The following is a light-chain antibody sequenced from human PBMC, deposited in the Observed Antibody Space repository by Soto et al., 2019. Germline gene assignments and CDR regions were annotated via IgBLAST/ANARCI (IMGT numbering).Light chain of an antibody. CDR1: QSISGW. CDR2: DAS. CDR3: QHYNSYSEA. V-gene: IGKV1-5*01. J-gene: IGKJ1*01. Sequence: GDRVTITCRASQSISGWLAWYQQKPGKAPKLLIYDASSLESGVPSRFSGSGSGTEFTLTIRSLQPDDFATYYCQHYNSYSEAFGQGTKVDIK.